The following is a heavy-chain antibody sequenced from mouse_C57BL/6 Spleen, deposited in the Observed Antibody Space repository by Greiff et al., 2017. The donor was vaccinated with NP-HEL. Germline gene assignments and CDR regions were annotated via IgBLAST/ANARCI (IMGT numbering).Heavy chain of an antibody. J-gene: IGHJ4*01. CDR1: GYTFTSYW. CDR3: ARAGNYVLYAMDY. V-gene: IGHV1-55*01. Sequence: VQLQQSGAELVKPGASVKMSCKASGYTFTSYWITWVKQRPGQGLEWIGDIYPGSGSTNYNEKFKSKATLTVDTSSSTAYMQLSSLTSVDSAAYYCARAGNYVLYAMDYWGQGTSVTVSS. D-gene: IGHD2-1*01. CDR2: IYPGSGST.